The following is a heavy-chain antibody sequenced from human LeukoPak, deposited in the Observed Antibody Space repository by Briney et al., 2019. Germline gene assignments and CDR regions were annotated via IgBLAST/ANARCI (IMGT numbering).Heavy chain of an antibody. CDR2: IYYSGST. CDR3: ARDRRDGYNYGDYYYGMDV. V-gene: IGHV4-59*01. J-gene: IGHJ6*02. Sequence: SETLSLTCTVSGGSISSYYWSWIWQPPGKGLEWIGYIYYSGSTNYNPSLKSRVTISVDTSKNQFSLKLSSVTAADTAVYYCARDRRDGYNYGDYYYGMDVWGQGTTVTVSS. CDR1: GGSISSYY. D-gene: IGHD5-24*01.